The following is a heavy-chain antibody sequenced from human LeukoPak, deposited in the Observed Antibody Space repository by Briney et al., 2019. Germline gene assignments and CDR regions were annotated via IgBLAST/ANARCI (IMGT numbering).Heavy chain of an antibody. J-gene: IGHJ4*02. CDR3: ARIVDTAMAPSSFDY. CDR2: ISAYNGNT. CDR1: GYTFTSYG. Sequence: AASVKVSCKASGYTFTSYGISWVRQAPGRGLEWMGWISAYNGNTNYAQKLQGRVTMTTDTSTSTAYMELRSLRSDDTAVYYCARIVDTAMAPSSFDYWGQGTLVTVSS. D-gene: IGHD5-18*01. V-gene: IGHV1-18*01.